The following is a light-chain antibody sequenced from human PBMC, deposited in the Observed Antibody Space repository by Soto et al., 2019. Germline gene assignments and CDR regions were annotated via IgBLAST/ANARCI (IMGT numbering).Light chain of an antibody. V-gene: IGKV1-5*03. CDR1: QTISTW. CDR2: TAS. Sequence: DIQMTQSPSTLSASVGDRVTITCRASQTISTWLAWYQAKPGTAPKLLIYTASNWGSGVPSRFSGSGSGTEFTLTITSLQPDDFATYYCQQYNTYWTFGQGTKVEI. CDR3: QQYNTYWT. J-gene: IGKJ1*01.